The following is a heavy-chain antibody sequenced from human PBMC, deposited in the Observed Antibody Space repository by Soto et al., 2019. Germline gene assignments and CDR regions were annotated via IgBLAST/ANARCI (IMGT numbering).Heavy chain of an antibody. CDR2: FDPEDGET. V-gene: IGHV1-24*01. D-gene: IGHD2-15*01. Sequence: ASVKVSCKASGYTFTSYDINWVRQAPGKGLEWMGGFDPEDGETIYAQKFQGRVTMTEDTSTDTAYMELSSLRSEDTAVYYCATAGHALYQHAFDIWGQGTMVTVSS. CDR1: GYTFTSYD. CDR3: ATAGHALYQHAFDI. J-gene: IGHJ3*02.